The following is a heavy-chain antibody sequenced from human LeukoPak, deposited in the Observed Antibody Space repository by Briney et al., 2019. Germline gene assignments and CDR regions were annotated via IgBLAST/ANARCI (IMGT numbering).Heavy chain of an antibody. D-gene: IGHD5-18*01. J-gene: IGHJ4*02. CDR3: AKDIRGYSYGIIDY. CDR1: GFTFDDYA. CDR2: ISWNSGSI. Sequence: GGSLRLSCAASGFTFDDYAMHWVRQAPGKGLEWVSGISWNSGSIGYADSVKGRFTISRDNAKNSLNLQMNSLRAEDTALYYCAKDIRGYSYGIIDYWGQGTLVTVSS. V-gene: IGHV3-9*01.